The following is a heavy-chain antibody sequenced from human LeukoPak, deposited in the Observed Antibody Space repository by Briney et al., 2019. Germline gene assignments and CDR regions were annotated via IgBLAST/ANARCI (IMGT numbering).Heavy chain of an antibody. V-gene: IGHV3-21*01. Sequence: GGSLRLSCAASGFTFTNYNMSWVRQAPGKGLEWVSSIHSSSGSIYYADSLKGRFTISRDNAKNSLYLQMNSLRAEDTAVYYCARDLAWDAFDIWGQGTMVTVSS. CDR1: GFTFTNYN. CDR2: IHSSSGSI. CDR3: ARDLAWDAFDI. J-gene: IGHJ3*02.